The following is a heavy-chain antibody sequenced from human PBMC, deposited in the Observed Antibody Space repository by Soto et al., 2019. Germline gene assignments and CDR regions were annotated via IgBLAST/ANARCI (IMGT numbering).Heavy chain of an antibody. D-gene: IGHD2-15*01. CDR2: IYWDDDK. CDR3: ENKGQEDWPLAY. V-gene: IGHV2-5*02. J-gene: IGHJ4*02. Sequence: GSGPTLVNPTQTLTLTCTFSGFSLSTSGVGVGWIRQSPGKALEWLAVIYWDDDKRYSPSLKSRLGITKDTSKNQVVLTMTNMEPVETATYSGENKGQEDWPLAYGGKGTLVPVSP. CDR1: GFSLSTSGVG.